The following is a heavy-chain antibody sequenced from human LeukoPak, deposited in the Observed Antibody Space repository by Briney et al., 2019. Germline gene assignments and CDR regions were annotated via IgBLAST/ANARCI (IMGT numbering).Heavy chain of an antibody. J-gene: IGHJ4*02. D-gene: IGHD3-16*01. CDR2: IDLKTGDI. CDR3: ARDSPHQRFYY. CDR1: GYTFIDYW. V-gene: IGHV1-2*02. Sequence: ASVKVSCKASGYTFIDYWIHWVRQAPGQGLEWMGRIDLKTGDITSAQKFQGRVTMTRDTSISTTYMDLSGRGTDDTAVYYCARDSPHQRFYYWGQGTLVTVSS.